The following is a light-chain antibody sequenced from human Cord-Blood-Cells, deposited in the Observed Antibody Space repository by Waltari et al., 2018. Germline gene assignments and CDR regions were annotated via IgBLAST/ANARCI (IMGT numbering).Light chain of an antibody. CDR3: QQSYSTPYS. V-gene: IGKV1-39*01. CDR1: QSISSY. J-gene: IGKJ2*03. CDR2: AAS. Sequence: DIQMTQSPSSLSASVGDRVTITCRASQSISSYLDWYQQKPGKAPKVLIYAASTLQSGVPSRFSGSGSATDFTLNISSLQPEDFATYYCQQSYSTPYSFGQGTKLEIK.